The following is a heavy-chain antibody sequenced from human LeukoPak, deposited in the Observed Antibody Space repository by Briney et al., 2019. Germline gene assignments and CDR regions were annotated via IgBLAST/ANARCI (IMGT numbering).Heavy chain of an antibody. J-gene: IGHJ5*02. CDR3: ARAYSSAWYWNWFDP. CDR1: GGSFSGYY. Sequence: SETLSLTCAVYGGSFSGYYWSWIRQPPGKGLEWIGEINHSGSTNYNPSLKSRVTISVDTSKNQFSLKLSSVTAADTAVYYCARAYSSAWYWNWFDPWGQGTLVTVSS. V-gene: IGHV4-34*01. D-gene: IGHD6-19*01. CDR2: INHSGST.